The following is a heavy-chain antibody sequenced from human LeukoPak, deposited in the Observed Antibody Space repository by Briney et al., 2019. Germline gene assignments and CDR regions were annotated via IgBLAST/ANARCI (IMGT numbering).Heavy chain of an antibody. CDR1: GGSFRGYY. CDR3: ARGDYGGLRTGHDAFDI. V-gene: IGHV4-34*01. J-gene: IGHJ3*02. CDR2: SNHSGSS. D-gene: IGHD4-23*01. Sequence: PSVTLSLTCAVYGGSFRGYYWSWIRQPPGKGLEWIGESNHSGSSNCNPPLKSRVTISVVTSKYQFSLKLSSVTAADTAVYYRARGDYGGLRTGHDAFDIWGQGTMVTVSS.